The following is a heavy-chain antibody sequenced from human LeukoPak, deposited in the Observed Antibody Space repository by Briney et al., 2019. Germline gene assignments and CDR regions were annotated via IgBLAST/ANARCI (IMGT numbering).Heavy chain of an antibody. V-gene: IGHV3-7*03. CDR1: GFTFSGFS. CDR2: IKQDGSER. CDR3: ARGGGLDV. D-gene: IGHD3-16*01. J-gene: IGHJ6*02. Sequence: GGSPRLSCAASGFTFSGFSMSWVRQSPTKGLEWVANIKQDGSERYYVDSVKGRFTISRDNAKNSLYLQMSNLTAEDTAVYFCARGGGLDVWGQGATVTVSS.